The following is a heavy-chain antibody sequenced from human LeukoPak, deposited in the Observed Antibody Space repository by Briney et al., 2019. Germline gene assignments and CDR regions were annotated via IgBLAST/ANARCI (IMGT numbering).Heavy chain of an antibody. Sequence: SETLSLTCTVSGGSISSYFWNWIRQPPGKGLEWIGYIYYSGSTNYNPSLKSRVTISADTSKNQFSLKLRSVTAADTAVYYCARSPGAFFDYWGQGTLVTVSS. D-gene: IGHD3-10*01. CDR1: GGSISSYF. V-gene: IGHV4-59*01. CDR3: ARSPGAFFDY. CDR2: IYYSGST. J-gene: IGHJ4*02.